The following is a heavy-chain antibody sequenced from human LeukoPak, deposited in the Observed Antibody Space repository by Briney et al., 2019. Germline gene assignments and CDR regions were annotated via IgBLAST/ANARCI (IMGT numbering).Heavy chain of an antibody. CDR3: AREEAAMEPNYYHYGMDV. V-gene: IGHV1-69*13. CDR1: GGTFSSYA. J-gene: IGHJ6*02. Sequence: SVKVSCKASGGTFSSYAISWVRQAPGQGLEWMGGIIPIFGTANYAQKFQGRVTITADESTSTAYMELSSLRSEDTAVYYCAREEAAMEPNYYHYGMDVWGQGTTVTVSS. CDR2: IIPIFGTA. D-gene: IGHD5-18*01.